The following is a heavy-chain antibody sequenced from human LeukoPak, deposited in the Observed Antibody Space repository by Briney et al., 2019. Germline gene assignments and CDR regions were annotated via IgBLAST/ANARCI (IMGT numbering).Heavy chain of an antibody. CDR3: ARALRYALPVDI. D-gene: IGHD2-2*01. J-gene: IGHJ3*02. Sequence: SETLSLTCTVSGGSISSGGYYWSWIRQHPGKGLEWIGEINHSGSTNYNPSLKSRVTISVDTSKNQFSLKLSSVTAADTAVYYCARALRYALPVDIWGQGTMVTVSS. V-gene: IGHV4-31*03. CDR1: GGSISSGGYY. CDR2: INHSGST.